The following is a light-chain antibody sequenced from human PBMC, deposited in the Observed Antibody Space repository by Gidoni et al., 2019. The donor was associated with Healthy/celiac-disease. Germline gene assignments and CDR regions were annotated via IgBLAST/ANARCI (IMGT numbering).Light chain of an antibody. CDR2: EVS. CDR3: SSYTSSSTLKV. J-gene: IGLJ2*01. Sequence: QSALTQPASVPGPPGQPITISCTGTSSDVGGYNYVSWYQQHPRKAPKLMIYEVSNRPSGVSNRFSGSKSGNTASLTISGLQAEDEADYYCSSYTSSSTLKVFGGGTKLTVL. V-gene: IGLV2-14*01. CDR1: SSDVGGYNY.